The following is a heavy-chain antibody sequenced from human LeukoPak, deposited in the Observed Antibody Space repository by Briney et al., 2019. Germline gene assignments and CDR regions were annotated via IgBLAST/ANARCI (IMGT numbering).Heavy chain of an antibody. V-gene: IGHV3-23*01. J-gene: IGHJ1*01. D-gene: IGHD3-22*01. Sequence: GGSLRLSCAASGFTFSSYNMNWVRQAPGKGLEWVSAISGSGGSTYYADSVKGRFTISRDNSKNTLYLQMNSLRAEDTAVYYCAKGPHTHLVVVIKYFQHWGQGTLVTVSS. CDR1: GFTFSSYN. CDR3: AKGPHTHLVVVIKYFQH. CDR2: ISGSGGST.